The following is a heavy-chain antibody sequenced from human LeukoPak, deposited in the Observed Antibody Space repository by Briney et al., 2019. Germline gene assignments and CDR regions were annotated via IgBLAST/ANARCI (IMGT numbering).Heavy chain of an antibody. CDR2: IYSGDRT. V-gene: IGHV3-66*04. CDR1: GFTLITYS. CDR3: ARLTSGNGLDV. J-gene: IGHJ6*02. Sequence: GGSLRLSCAASGFTLITYSMSWVRQAPGKGLEWVSVIYSGDRTNYADSVKGRFTISRDNSKNTLFFQMNSLRAEDTAVYYCARLTSGNGLDVWGQGTTVTVSS. D-gene: IGHD3-3*01.